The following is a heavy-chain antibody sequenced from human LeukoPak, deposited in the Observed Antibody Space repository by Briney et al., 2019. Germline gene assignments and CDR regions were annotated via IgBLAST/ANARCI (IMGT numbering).Heavy chain of an antibody. CDR1: GFTFSNAW. Sequence: GGSLRLSCAASGFTFSNAWMSWVRQAPGKGLEWVSAISDTGNTYHADSVKGRFTISRDSSKNTLFLQMNRLRPEDAAVYYCAKAPVTTCRGAFCYPFDYWGLGTLVTVSS. V-gene: IGHV3-23*01. CDR3: AKAPVTTCRGAFCYPFDY. J-gene: IGHJ4*02. D-gene: IGHD2-15*01. CDR2: ISDTGNT.